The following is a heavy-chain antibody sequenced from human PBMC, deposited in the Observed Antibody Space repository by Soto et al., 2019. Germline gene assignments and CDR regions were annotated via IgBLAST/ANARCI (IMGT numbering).Heavy chain of an antibody. CDR2: IYYSGST. Sequence: QVQLQESGPGLVKPSETLSLTCTVSGGSVSSGSYYWSWIRQPPGKGLEWIGYIYYSGSTNYNPSLKSRVTISVDTSKNQFSLKLSSVTAADTAVYYCARDQGDSGYTNYYYYGMDVWGQGTTVTVSS. J-gene: IGHJ6*02. CDR3: ARDQGDSGYTNYYYYGMDV. CDR1: GGSVSSGSYY. V-gene: IGHV4-61*01. D-gene: IGHD5-12*01.